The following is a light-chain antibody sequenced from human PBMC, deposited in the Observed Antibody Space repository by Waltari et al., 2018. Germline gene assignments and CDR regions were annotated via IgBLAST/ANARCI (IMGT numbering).Light chain of an antibody. J-gene: IGKJ4*01. CDR2: DAS. CDR3: QQRTNWPPALT. Sequence: ASHYISTYLTVYQQKPGQAPRLLIYDASNRATGIPARFSGSGSGTDFTLTISSLEPEDFAVYYCQQRTNWPPALTFGGGTNVEI. CDR1: HYISTY. V-gene: IGKV3-11*01.